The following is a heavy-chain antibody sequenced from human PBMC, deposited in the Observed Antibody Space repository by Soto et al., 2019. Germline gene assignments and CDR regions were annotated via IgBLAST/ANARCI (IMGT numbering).Heavy chain of an antibody. CDR2: ISGSGGST. D-gene: IGHD6-13*01. V-gene: IGHV3-23*01. CDR3: AKDQKQQLVWGLFDY. Sequence: GGSLRLSCAASGFTFSSYAMSWVRQAPGKGLEWVSAISGSGGSTYYADSVKDRFTISRDNSKNTLYLQMNSLRAEDTAVYYCAKDQKQQLVWGLFDYWGQGTLVTVSS. J-gene: IGHJ4*02. CDR1: GFTFSSYA.